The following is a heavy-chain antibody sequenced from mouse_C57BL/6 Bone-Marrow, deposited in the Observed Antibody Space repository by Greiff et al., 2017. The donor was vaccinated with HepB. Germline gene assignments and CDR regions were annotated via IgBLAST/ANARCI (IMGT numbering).Heavy chain of an antibody. V-gene: IGHV1-69*01. CDR1: GYTFTSYW. Sequence: QVQLQQPGAELVMPGASVKLSCKASGYTFTSYWMHWVKQRPGQGLEWIGEIDPSDSYTKYNQKFKGKSTLTVDKSSSTAYMQLSSLTSEDSAVYYCASYYYGSSGWYFDVWGTGTTVTVSS. D-gene: IGHD1-1*01. CDR3: ASYYYGSSGWYFDV. J-gene: IGHJ1*03. CDR2: IDPSDSYT.